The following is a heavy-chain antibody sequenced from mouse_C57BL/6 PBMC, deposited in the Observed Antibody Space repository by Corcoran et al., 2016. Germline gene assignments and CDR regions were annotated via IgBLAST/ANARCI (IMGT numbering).Heavy chain of an antibody. V-gene: IGHV1-76*01. CDR3: ANYYGSSYG. J-gene: IGHJ2*01. D-gene: IGHD1-1*01. CDR2: IYPGSGNT. Sequence: QVQLKQSGDELVRPGASVKLSCKASGYTFTDYYINWVKQRPGQGLEWIARIYPGSGNTYYNEKFKGKATLTAEKSSSTAYMQLSSLTSEDSAVYFCANYYGSSYGWGQGTTLTVSS. CDR1: GYTFTDYY.